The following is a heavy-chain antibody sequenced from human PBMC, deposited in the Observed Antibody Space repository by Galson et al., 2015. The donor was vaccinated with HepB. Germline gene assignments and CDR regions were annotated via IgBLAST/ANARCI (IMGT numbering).Heavy chain of an antibody. V-gene: IGHV3-73*01. CDR1: GFTFSGSA. CDR3: IRMGDVSGYSSS. Sequence: SLRLSCAASGFTFSGSAIHWVRQASGKGPEWVGRIRSIANNYATAYVASLKGRFTISRDDSKNTAYLHMNSLKIEDTAVYYCIRMGDVSGYSSSWGHGTLVTVSS. CDR2: IRSIANNYAT. D-gene: IGHD6-13*01. J-gene: IGHJ4*01.